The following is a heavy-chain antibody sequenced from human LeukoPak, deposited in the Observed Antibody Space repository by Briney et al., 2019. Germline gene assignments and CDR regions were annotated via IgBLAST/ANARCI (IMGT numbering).Heavy chain of an antibody. V-gene: IGHV4-4*02. CDR3: ARVRCSEGKCNFFDY. D-gene: IGHD2-15*01. CDR2: IYHGGTT. Sequence: SGTLSLTCSVSGASITNSDWWTWVRPPPGEGLEWIGEIYHGGTTKYNPSLKSRVTISVDKSKNQFSLKLSSVSAADTAVYYCARVRCSEGKCNFFDYWGQGTLVTVSS. J-gene: IGHJ4*02. CDR1: GASITNSDW.